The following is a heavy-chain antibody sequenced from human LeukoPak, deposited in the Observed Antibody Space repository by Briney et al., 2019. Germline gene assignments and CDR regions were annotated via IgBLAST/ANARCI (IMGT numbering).Heavy chain of an antibody. V-gene: IGHV3-48*01. J-gene: IGHJ4*02. CDR2: ISSSSSTI. CDR1: GFTFSSYS. Sequence: PGGSLRLSCAASGFTFSSYSMNWVRQAPGKGLEWVSYISSSSSTIYYADSVKGRFTISRDNAKNSLYLQMNSLRAEDTAVYYCARLLRGWPYYFDYWGQGTLVTVSS. D-gene: IGHD2-15*01. CDR3: ARLLRGWPYYFDY.